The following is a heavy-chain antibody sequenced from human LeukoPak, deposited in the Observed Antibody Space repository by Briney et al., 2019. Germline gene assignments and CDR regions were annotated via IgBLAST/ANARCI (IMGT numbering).Heavy chain of an antibody. CDR3: ARILLTGEVLDY. D-gene: IGHD3-9*01. V-gene: IGHV3-21*01. J-gene: IGHJ4*02. Sequence: PGGSLRLSCAASGFTFSSYSMNWVRQAPGKGLEWVSSISSSNSYIYYADSVKGRFTISRDNAENSLYLQMNSLRAEDTAVYYCARILLTGEVLDYWGQGTLVTVSS. CDR2: ISSSNSYI. CDR1: GFTFSSYS.